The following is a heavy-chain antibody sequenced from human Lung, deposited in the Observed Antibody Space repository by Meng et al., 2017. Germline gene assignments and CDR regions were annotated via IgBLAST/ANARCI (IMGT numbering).Heavy chain of an antibody. CDR3: ARGVGSLDF. CDR2: VYSSGSA. J-gene: IGHJ4*02. CDR1: GGSISGYF. D-gene: IGHD5/OR15-5a*01. V-gene: IGHV4-4*07. Sequence: QVQRQESGPGLVKPSETLSLTCDVSGGSISGYFWTWIRQPAGKGLDWIGRVYSSGSANYNPSLKSRVTMSVDRSKNQFSLQLTSVTAADTAVYYCARGVGSLDFWGQGALVTVSS.